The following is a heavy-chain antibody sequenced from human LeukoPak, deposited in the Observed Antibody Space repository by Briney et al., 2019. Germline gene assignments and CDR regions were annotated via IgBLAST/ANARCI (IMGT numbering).Heavy chain of an antibody. CDR2: IYPGDSET. V-gene: IGHV5-51*01. CDR3: ARLITIFGVVKGPFDI. D-gene: IGHD3-3*01. CDR1: GYSFTSYW. J-gene: IGHJ3*02. Sequence: RGESLKISCKGSGYSFTSYWIGWVRQMPGKGLDWMGIIYPGDSETRYSPSFQGQVTMSADKSISTAYLQWSSLQASDTAMYYCARLITIFGVVKGPFDIWGQGTMVTVSS.